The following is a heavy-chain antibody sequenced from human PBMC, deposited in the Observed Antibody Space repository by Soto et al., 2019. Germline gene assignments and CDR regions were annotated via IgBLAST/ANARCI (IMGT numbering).Heavy chain of an antibody. CDR3: ARESYYGSGATVVAY. CDR1: GGSISSYY. J-gene: IGHJ4*02. CDR2: IYYSGTT. Sequence: QVQLQESGPGLVKPSETLSLTRTVSGGSISSYYWSWIRQPPGKGLEWIGYIYYSGTTSYNPSLNSRVTMSVDTSKNQFSLKVNSVTAADTAVYYCARESYYGSGATVVAYWGQGTLVTVSS. D-gene: IGHD3-10*01. V-gene: IGHV4-59*01.